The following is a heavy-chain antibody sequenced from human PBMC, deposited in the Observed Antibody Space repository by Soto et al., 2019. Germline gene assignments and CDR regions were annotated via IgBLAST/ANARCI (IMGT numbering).Heavy chain of an antibody. J-gene: IGHJ6*02. V-gene: IGHV1-69*06. Sequence: AAVKVSCKASGCTFSSYSISWVRQAPGQGLEWMGGIIPIFGTANYAQKFQGRVTITADKSTSTAYMELSSLRSEDTAVYYCARVPMSGSYYYYYYGMDVWGQGTTVTVSS. D-gene: IGHD1-26*01. CDR2: IIPIFGTA. CDR3: ARVPMSGSYYYYYYGMDV. CDR1: GCTFSSYS.